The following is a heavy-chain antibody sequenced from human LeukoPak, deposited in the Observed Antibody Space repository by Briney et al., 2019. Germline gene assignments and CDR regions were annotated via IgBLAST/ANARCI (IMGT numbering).Heavy chain of an antibody. CDR1: GFTFTKYW. CDR3: AKSRSIVVADAFDI. D-gene: IGHD3-22*01. J-gene: IGHJ3*02. CDR2: IKQDGSDK. Sequence: GGSLRLSCAASGFTFTKYWMTWVRQAPGKGLEWVGNIKQDGSDKNYMDSVKGRFTISRDNTKNSVYLQMNSLRAEDTAVYYCAKSRSIVVADAFDIWGQGTMVTVSS. V-gene: IGHV3-7*01.